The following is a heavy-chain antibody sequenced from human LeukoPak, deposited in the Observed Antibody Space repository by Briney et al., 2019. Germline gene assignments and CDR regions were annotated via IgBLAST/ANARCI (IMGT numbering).Heavy chain of an antibody. D-gene: IGHD2-2*01. CDR2: ISGSGKTT. V-gene: IGHV3-23*01. CDR1: GFTFSSYS. CDR3: AKSRSSSSSHFDY. Sequence: GGSLRLSCAASGFTFSSYSMHWVRQAPGKGLEWVSTISGSGKTTYYADSVKGRFTISRDNSKNTLYLQMNSLSAEDTAVYYCAKSRSSSSSHFDYWGQGTLVTVSS. J-gene: IGHJ4*02.